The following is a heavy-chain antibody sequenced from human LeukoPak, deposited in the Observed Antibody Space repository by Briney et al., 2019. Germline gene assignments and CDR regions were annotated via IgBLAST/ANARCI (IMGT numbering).Heavy chain of an antibody. CDR2: ISGSGGST. CDR1: GFTFSSYA. CDR3: ARDRLHYGEYEKTFDY. D-gene: IGHD4-17*01. J-gene: IGHJ4*02. V-gene: IGHV3-23*01. Sequence: GGSLRLSCAASGFTFSSYAMSWVRQAPGKGLEWVSAISGSGGSTYYADSVKGRFTISRDNAKNSLYLQMNSLRAEDTAVYYCARDRLHYGEYEKTFDYWGQGTLVSVSS.